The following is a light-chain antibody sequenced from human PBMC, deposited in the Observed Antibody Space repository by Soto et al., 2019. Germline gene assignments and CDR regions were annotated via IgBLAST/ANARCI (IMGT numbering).Light chain of an antibody. V-gene: IGKV1-33*01. Sequence: DIQMTQSPSSLSASVGDRVTITCQASQDISNYLNWYQQKPGKAPKLLIYDASNVETGVPSRFSGSGSGTDFTFTISSLQPEDIATYYCQQYDNLPGFTFGPGTKVDIK. CDR3: QQYDNLPGFT. J-gene: IGKJ3*01. CDR2: DAS. CDR1: QDISNY.